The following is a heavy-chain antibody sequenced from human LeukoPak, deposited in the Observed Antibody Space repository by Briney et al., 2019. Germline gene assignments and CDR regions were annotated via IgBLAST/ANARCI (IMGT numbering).Heavy chain of an antibody. D-gene: IGHD6-13*01. J-gene: IGHJ6*02. CDR3: ARGRRIAAATYYYYGMDV. Sequence: SETLSLTCAVYGGSFSGYYWSWIRQPPGKGLEWIGEINHSGSTNYNPSLKSRVTISVDTSKNQFSLKLSSVTAADTAVYYCARGRRIAAATYYYYGMDVWGQGTTVTVPS. CDR1: GGSFSGYY. CDR2: INHSGST. V-gene: IGHV4-34*01.